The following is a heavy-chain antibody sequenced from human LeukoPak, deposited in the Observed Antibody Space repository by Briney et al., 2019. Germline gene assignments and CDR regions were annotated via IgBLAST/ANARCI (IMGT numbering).Heavy chain of an antibody. CDR1: GYTFTSYG. CDR2: ISAYNGNT. V-gene: IGHV1-18*01. J-gene: IGHJ4*02. CDR3: ARDKDRLFHHLWDY. Sequence: ASVKVSCKASGYTFTSYGISWVRQAPGQGLEWMGWISAYNGNTNYAQKLQGRVTMTTDTSTSTAYMELRSLRSDDTAVYYCARDKDRLFHHLWDYWGQGTLVTVSS. D-gene: IGHD3-9*01.